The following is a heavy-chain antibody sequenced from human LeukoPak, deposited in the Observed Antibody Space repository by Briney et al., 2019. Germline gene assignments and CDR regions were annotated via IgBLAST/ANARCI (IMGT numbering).Heavy chain of an antibody. CDR3: ARDSDYGDYVDY. Sequence: SQTLSLTCTVSGGSLSSGSPYWSWIRQPAGKALVWIGRVYTSGSTDYNPSLKSRAAISVDTSKNQFSPKLSSVTAAGTAVYYCARDSDYGDYVDYWGQGTLVTVSS. J-gene: IGHJ4*02. CDR1: GGSLSSGSPY. CDR2: VYTSGST. V-gene: IGHV4-61*02. D-gene: IGHD4-17*01.